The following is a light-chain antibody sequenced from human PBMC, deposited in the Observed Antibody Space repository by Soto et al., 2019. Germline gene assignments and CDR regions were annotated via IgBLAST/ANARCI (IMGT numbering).Light chain of an antibody. J-gene: IGLJ1*01. CDR1: SSDVGGYSY. CDR3: CSSAGSYSYV. V-gene: IGLV2-11*01. CDR2: DVS. Sequence: QSALTQPRSVSGSPGQSVTISCTGTSSDVGGYSYVSWYQQHPGKAPKLRMYDVSKRPSGVPDRFSGSKSGNTASLTISGLQAEDEADYYCCSSAGSYSYVFGTGTKVTVL.